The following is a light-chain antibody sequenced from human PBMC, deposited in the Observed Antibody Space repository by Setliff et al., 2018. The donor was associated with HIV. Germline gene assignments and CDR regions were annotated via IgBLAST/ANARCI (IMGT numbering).Light chain of an antibody. CDR1: NSDVGGYKY. J-gene: IGLJ1*01. CDR3: CSYAGSYTFDV. V-gene: IGLV2-11*01. Sequence: QSVLTQPRSVSGSPGQSVTTSCTGTNSDVGGYKYVSWYQHHPGKAPKLMIYDVNKRPSGVPDRFSGSKSGSTASLTISGLQAEDEADYYCCSYAGSYTFDVFGTGTKVTVL. CDR2: DVN.